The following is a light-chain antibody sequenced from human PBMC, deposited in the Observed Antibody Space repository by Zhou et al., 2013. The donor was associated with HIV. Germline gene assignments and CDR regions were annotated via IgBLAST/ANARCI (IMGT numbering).Light chain of an antibody. CDR3: QQSYSTPLT. Sequence: DIQMTQSPSSLSASVGDRVTINCRASQTITTYLNWYQQKPGKVPKLLISGASSLQSGVPSRFSGSGSGTDFTLTISSLQPEDFATYYCQQSYSTPLTFGGGTKVEIK. V-gene: IGKV1-39*01. CDR2: GAS. CDR1: QTITTY. J-gene: IGKJ4*01.